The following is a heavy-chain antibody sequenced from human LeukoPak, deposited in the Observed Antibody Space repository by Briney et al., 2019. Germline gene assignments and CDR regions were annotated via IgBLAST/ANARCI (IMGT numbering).Heavy chain of an antibody. CDR3: ARVYIVGIRGFDP. CDR2: INPNSGGT. J-gene: IGHJ5*02. CDR1: GYTFTGYY. D-gene: IGHD2-15*01. V-gene: IGHV1-2*02. Sequence: ASVKVSCKASGYTFTGYYMHWVRQAPGQGLEWMGWINPNSGGTNYAQKLQGRVTMTTDTSTSTAYMELRSLRSDDTAVYYCARVYIVGIRGFDPWGQGTLVTVSS.